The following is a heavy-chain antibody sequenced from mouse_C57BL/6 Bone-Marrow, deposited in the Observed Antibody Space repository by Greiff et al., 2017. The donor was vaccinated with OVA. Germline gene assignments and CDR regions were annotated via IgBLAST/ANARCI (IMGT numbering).Heavy chain of an antibody. D-gene: IGHD2-1*01. CDR3: ARKGIYYLDY. CDR2: ISNGGGST. Sequence: EVKVVESGGGLVQPGGSLKLSCAASGFTFSDYYMYWVRQTPEKRLEWVAYISNGGGSTYYPDTVKGRFTISRDNAKNTLYLQMSRLKSEDTAMYYCARKGIYYLDYWGQGTTLTVSS. J-gene: IGHJ2*01. V-gene: IGHV5-12*01. CDR1: GFTFSDYY.